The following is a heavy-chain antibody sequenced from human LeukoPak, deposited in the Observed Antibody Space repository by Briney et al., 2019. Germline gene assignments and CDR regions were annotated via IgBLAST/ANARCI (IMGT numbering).Heavy chain of an antibody. CDR3: ATGWYCSGDSCHGWYFDL. J-gene: IGHJ2*01. CDR1: GFPFSSYS. D-gene: IGHD2-15*01. Sequence: KSGGSPRLSCAASGFPFSSYSMNWVRQSPGKGLEWVSSISSSSSYIYYADSVKGRFTISRDNAKNSLYLQMNSLRAEDTAVYYCATGWYCSGDSCHGWYFDLWGRGTLVTVSS. CDR2: ISSSSSYI. V-gene: IGHV3-21*04.